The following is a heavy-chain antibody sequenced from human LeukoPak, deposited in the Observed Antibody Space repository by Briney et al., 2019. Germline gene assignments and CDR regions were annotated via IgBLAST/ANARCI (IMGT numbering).Heavy chain of an antibody. D-gene: IGHD5-18*01. CDR3: ARGGFYRYGGTSGDY. V-gene: IGHV3-48*03. CDR1: GFTFSSYE. Sequence: GGSLRLSCAASGFTFSSYEMNWVRQAPGKGLEWVSYISSSGSTIYYADSVKGRFTISRDNAKNSLYLQMNSLRAEDTAVYYCARGGFYRYGGTSGDYWGQGSQVTVSS. J-gene: IGHJ4*02. CDR2: ISSSGSTI.